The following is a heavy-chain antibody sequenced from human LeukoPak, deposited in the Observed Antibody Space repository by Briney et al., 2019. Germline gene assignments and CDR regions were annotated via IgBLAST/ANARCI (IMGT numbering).Heavy chain of an antibody. J-gene: IGHJ5*02. D-gene: IGHD6-13*01. CDR1: GFTFSSYA. V-gene: IGHV3-23*01. CDR3: AKDWVASSWFNWFDP. CDR2: ISGSGGST. Sequence: SGGSLRLSCAASGFTFSSYAMSWVRQAPGKGLEWVSAISGSGGSTYYADSMKGRFTISRDNSKNTLYLQMNSLRAEDTAVYYCAKDWVASSWFNWFDPWGQGTLVTVSS.